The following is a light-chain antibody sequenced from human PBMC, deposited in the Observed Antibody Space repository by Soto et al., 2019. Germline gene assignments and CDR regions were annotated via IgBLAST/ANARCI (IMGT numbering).Light chain of an antibody. CDR3: QSYDSSPSGSRV. Sequence: QSVLTQPPSVSGAPGQRVTISCTGSSSNIGAGYDVHWYQQLPGRSPKLLIYANSNRPSGVPDRFSGSKSGTSASLAITGLQAEDEADYYCQSYDSSPSGSRVFGGGTQLTVL. V-gene: IGLV1-40*01. CDR1: SSNIGAGYD. CDR2: ANS. J-gene: IGLJ2*01.